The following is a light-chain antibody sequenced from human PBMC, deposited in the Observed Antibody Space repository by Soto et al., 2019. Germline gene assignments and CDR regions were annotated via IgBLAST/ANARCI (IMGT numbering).Light chain of an antibody. J-gene: IGKJ5*01. CDR3: QQRNNWPIT. CDR1: QSVSKY. Sequence: EIVLTQSPATLSLFPGERSPLSCRASQSVSKYFAWYQQKPGRAPRLLIYDASSRATGIPARFIGSGSGTDLTLTISSLEPEDFAIYYCQQRNNWPITFGQGTRLEIK. CDR2: DAS. V-gene: IGKV3-11*01.